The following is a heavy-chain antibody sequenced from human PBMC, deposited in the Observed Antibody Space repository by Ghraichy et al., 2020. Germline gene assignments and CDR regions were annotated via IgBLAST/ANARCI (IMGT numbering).Heavy chain of an antibody. CDR3: ARDAGLVRGDPYNWFDP. CDR2: IYYSGST. Sequence: SETLSLTCTVSGGSISSSTHYWGWIRQPPRKGLEWIGTIYYSGSTYYNPSLKSRVTISVDTSKNQFSLKLSSVTAADTAVYYCARDAGLVRGDPYNWFDPWDQGTLVTIAS. CDR1: GGSISSSTHY. J-gene: IGHJ5*02. D-gene: IGHD3-10*01. V-gene: IGHV4-39*07.